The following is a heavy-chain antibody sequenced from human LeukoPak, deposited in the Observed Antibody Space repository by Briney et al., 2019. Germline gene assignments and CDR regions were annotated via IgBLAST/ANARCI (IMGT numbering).Heavy chain of an antibody. J-gene: IGHJ4*02. CDR3: ARGVRGYCSSTSCYYFY. V-gene: IGHV1-8*01. CDR2: MNPNSGNT. Sequence: ASVKVSCKASGYTFTSYDINWVRQATGQGLEWMGWMNPNSGNTGYAQKFQGRVTMTRNTSISTAYMELSSLRSKDTAVYYCARGVRGYCSSTSCYYFYWGQGTLVTVSS. D-gene: IGHD2-2*01. CDR1: GYTFTSYD.